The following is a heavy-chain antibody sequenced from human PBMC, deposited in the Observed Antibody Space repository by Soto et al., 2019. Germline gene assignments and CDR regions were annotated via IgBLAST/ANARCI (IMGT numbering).Heavy chain of an antibody. CDR3: ARSIGPRNFDY. V-gene: IGHV4-30-2*01. J-gene: IGHJ4*02. CDR1: GGSISSGGYS. Sequence: LSLTCAVSGGSISSGGYSWSWIRQPPGKGLEWIGYIYHSGSTYYNPSLKSRVTISVDRSKNQFSLKLSSVTAADTAVYYCARSIGPRNFDYWGQGTLVTVSS. CDR2: IYHSGST. D-gene: IGHD2-21*01.